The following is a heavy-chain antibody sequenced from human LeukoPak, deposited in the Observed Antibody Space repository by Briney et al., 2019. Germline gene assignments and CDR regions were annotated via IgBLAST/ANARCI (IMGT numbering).Heavy chain of an antibody. Sequence: GGSLRLSCAASGFTFSDYYMTWVRQAPGKGLEWVSKISSYSYTNYADSVKGRFTISRDNAKNLLYLQMNSLRAEDTAVYYCASRYCTSTNCYAFDIWGQGTMVTVSS. CDR3: ASRYCTSTNCYAFDI. CDR1: GFTFSDYY. CDR2: ISSYSYT. J-gene: IGHJ3*02. V-gene: IGHV3-11*06. D-gene: IGHD2-2*01.